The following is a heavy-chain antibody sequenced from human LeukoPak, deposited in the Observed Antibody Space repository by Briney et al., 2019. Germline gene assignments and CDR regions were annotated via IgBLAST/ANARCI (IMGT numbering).Heavy chain of an antibody. CDR2: IIPIFGTA. D-gene: IGHD3-22*01. Sequence: SVKVSCKASGGAFSSYAISWVRQAPGQGLEWMGGIIPIFGTANYAQKFQGRVTITADESTSTAYMELSSLRSEDTAVYYCARGDYYDSSGSRSGFDYWGQGTLVTVSS. CDR3: ARGDYYDSSGSRSGFDY. J-gene: IGHJ4*02. CDR1: GGAFSSYA. V-gene: IGHV1-69*13.